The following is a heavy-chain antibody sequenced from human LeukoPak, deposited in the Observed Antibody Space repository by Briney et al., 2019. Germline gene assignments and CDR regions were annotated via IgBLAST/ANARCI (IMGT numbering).Heavy chain of an antibody. V-gene: IGHV1-2*02. J-gene: IGHJ6*03. CDR2: INPNSGGT. CDR1: GYTFTGYY. D-gene: IGHD4-11*01. Sequence: EASVKVSCKASGYTFTGYYMHWVRQAPGQGLEWMGWINPNSGGTNYAQKFQGRVTMTRDTSISTAYMELSRLRSDDTAVYYCAASPPMTTEGYYYYYMDVWGKGTTVTVSS. CDR3: AASPPMTTEGYYYYYMDV.